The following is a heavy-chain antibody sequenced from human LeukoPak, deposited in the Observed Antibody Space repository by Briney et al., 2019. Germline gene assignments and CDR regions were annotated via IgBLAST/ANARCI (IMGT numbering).Heavy chain of an antibody. CDR3: ARHRSDSGGSLDY. V-gene: IGHV4-39*01. J-gene: IGHJ4*02. Sequence: SETLSLTCTVSGGSISSSSYYWGWIRQPPGKGLEWIGSIYYSGSTYCNPSLKSRVTISVDTSKNQFSLKLSSVTAADTAVYYCARHRSDSGGSLDYWGQGTLVTVSS. CDR1: GGSISSSSYY. D-gene: IGHD2-15*01. CDR2: IYYSGST.